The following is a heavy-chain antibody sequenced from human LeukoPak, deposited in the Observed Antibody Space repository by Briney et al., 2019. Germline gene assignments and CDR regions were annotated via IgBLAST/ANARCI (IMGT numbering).Heavy chain of an antibody. D-gene: IGHD6-19*01. CDR3: ARDRGSGWSNDASDI. CDR1: GGSISSYY. CDR2: IHYSGST. J-gene: IGHJ3*02. Sequence: SETLSLTCTVSGGSISSYYWGWIRQPPGKGLEWIGSIHYSGSTYYNSSLKSRVTISVDTSKNQFSLKLSSVTAADTAVYYCARDRGSGWSNDASDIWGQGTMVTVSS. V-gene: IGHV4-39*07.